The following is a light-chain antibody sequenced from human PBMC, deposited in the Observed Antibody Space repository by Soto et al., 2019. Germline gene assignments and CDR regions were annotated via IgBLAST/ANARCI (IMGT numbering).Light chain of an antibody. V-gene: IGLV1-40*01. Sequence: QAVVTQPPSVSGAPGQRVTISCTGSGSNIGAGYDVHWYQQIPGTAPKLLIFDNNNRPSGVPDRFSGSKSATSASLAITGLQAEDEADYYCQSFDSSLNGWVFGGGTQLTVL. CDR2: DNN. CDR3: QSFDSSLNGWV. CDR1: GSNIGAGYD. J-gene: IGLJ3*02.